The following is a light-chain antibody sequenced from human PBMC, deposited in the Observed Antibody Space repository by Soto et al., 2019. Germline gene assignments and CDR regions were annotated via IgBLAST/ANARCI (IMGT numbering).Light chain of an antibody. Sequence: DIQMTHSPSSLSASVGDRVTITCRASESINRHLNWYQQQPGRAPKLLIYAASSLQNGVPSRFRGGGSGTDFTLIITNLQPEDFATYYCQQSYTALSITFGQGTRLEIK. J-gene: IGKJ5*01. CDR2: AAS. CDR3: QQSYTALSIT. CDR1: ESINRH. V-gene: IGKV1-39*01.